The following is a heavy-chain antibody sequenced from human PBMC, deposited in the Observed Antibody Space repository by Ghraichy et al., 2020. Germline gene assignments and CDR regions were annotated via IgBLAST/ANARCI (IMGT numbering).Heavy chain of an antibody. CDR3: ARSRGGYYFDY. D-gene: IGHD2-15*01. V-gene: IGHV4-39*01. CDR1: GGSISSSSYY. CDR2: IYDSGSA. Sequence: SETLSLTCTVSGGSISSSSYYWGWIRQPPGKGLEWVGIIYDSGSAYYNPSLKSRVTISVDTSKNQFSLKLSSVTAADTAVYYCARSRGGYYFDYWGQGALVTVSS. J-gene: IGHJ4*02.